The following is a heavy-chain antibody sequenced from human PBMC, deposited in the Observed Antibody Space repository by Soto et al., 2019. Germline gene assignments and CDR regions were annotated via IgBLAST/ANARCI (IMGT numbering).Heavy chain of an antibody. J-gene: IGHJ6*03. CDR2: IYYSGST. CDR3: ARGGSIAAATAYYYYYMDV. CDR1: GGSISSSSYY. V-gene: IGHV4-39*07. Sequence: SETLSLTCTVSGGSISSSSYYWGWIRQPPGKGLEWIGSIYYSGSTYYNPSLKSRVTISVDTSKNQFSLKLSSVTAADTAVYYCARGGSIAAATAYYYYYMDVWGKGTTVTVSS. D-gene: IGHD6-13*01.